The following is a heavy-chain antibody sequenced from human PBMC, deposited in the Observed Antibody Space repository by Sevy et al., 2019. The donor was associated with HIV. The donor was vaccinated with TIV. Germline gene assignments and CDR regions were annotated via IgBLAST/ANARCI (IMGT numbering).Heavy chain of an antibody. Sequence: GGSLRLSCAASGFTLSDYYMSWIRQAPGKGLEWVSYISGSGSDIYYADSVTGRFTISRDNAKNSLYLQMNSVRSEDTAGYYCARDHVKDGDLGDYYYYAMDVWGQGTTVTVSS. CDR3: ARDHVKDGDLGDYYYYAMDV. CDR2: ISGSGSDI. V-gene: IGHV3-11*01. D-gene: IGHD4-17*01. J-gene: IGHJ6*02. CDR1: GFTLSDYY.